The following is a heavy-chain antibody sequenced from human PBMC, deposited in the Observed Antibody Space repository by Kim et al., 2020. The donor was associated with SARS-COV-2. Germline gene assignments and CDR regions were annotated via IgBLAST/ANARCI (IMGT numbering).Heavy chain of an antibody. Sequence: GESLKISCKGSGCSLTSYCRSWVCALPGPGLEWLGRIAPRDSYTNYSPSFQGHVTISADKSISTAYLQWSSLKASDTAMYYCARLIIRDFGGDYGMDVWGQGTTVTVSS. CDR3: ARLIIRDFGGDYGMDV. D-gene: IGHD3-3*01. CDR1: GCSLTSYC. CDR2: IAPRDSYT. J-gene: IGHJ6*02. V-gene: IGHV5-10-1*01.